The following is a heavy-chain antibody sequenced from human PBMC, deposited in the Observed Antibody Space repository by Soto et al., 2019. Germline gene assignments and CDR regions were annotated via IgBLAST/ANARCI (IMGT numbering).Heavy chain of an antibody. CDR2: IYYSGST. Sequence: LSLTCTVSGGSISSYYWSWIRQPPGKGLEWIGYIYYSGSTNYNPSLKSRVTISVDTSKNQFSLKLSSVTAADTAVYYCARAQEGRYYYYYGMDVWGQGTTVTVSS. CDR3: ARAQEGRYYYYYGMDV. CDR1: GGSISSYY. V-gene: IGHV4-59*01. J-gene: IGHJ6*02.